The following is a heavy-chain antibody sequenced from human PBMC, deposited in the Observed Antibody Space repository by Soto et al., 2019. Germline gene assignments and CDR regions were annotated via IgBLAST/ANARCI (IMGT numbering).Heavy chain of an antibody. J-gene: IGHJ6*03. CDR3: TTVMRYGYMDV. CDR1: GFTFSSYA. CDR2: IKSKTDGGTT. V-gene: IGHV3-15*01. D-gene: IGHD1-1*01. Sequence: GGSLRLSCAASGFTFSSYAMSWVRQAPGKGLEWVGRIKSKTDGGTTDYAAPVKGRFTISRDDSKNTLYLQMNSLKTEDTAVYYCTTVMRYGYMDVWGKGTTVTVSS.